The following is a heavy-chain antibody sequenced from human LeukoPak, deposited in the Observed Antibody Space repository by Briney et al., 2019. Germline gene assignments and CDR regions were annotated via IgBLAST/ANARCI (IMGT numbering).Heavy chain of an antibody. CDR2: ISSSSSYI. CDR3: ARIIIAAAGTRSGYYMDV. CDR1: GFTFSSYS. D-gene: IGHD6-13*01. Sequence: PGGSLRLSCAASGFTFSSYSMNWVRQAPGKGLEWVSSISSSSSYIYYADSVKGRFTISRDTAKNSLYLQMNSLRAEDTAVYYCARIIIAAAGTRSGYYMDVWGKGTTVTVSS. V-gene: IGHV3-21*01. J-gene: IGHJ6*03.